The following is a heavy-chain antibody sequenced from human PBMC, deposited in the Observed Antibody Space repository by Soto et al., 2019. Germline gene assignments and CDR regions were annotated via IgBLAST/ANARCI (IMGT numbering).Heavy chain of an antibody. CDR2: INAVNGNT. CDR1: GYTFTSYA. J-gene: IGHJ4*02. CDR3: ARPSRYYGDYGFDY. V-gene: IGHV1-3*01. Sequence: ASVKVSCKASGYTFTSYAMHWVRQAPGQRLEWMGWINAVNGNTKYSQKFQGRVTITRDTSASTAYMELSSLRSEDTAVYYCARPSRYYGDYGFDYWGQGTLVTVSS. D-gene: IGHD4-17*01.